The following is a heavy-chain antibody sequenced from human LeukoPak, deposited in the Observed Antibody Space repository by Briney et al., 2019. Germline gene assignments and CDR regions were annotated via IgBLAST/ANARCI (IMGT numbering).Heavy chain of an antibody. CDR2: ISSSSSYI. D-gene: IGHD3-10*01. CDR1: GFTFSSYS. V-gene: IGHV3-21*01. Sequence: GGSLRLSCAASGFTFSSYSMNWVRQAPGKGLRWVSSISSSSSYIYYADSVKGRFTISRDNAKNSLYLQMNSLRAEDTAVYYCARASYGSGSYYKTIDYWGQGTLVTVSS. CDR3: ARASYGSGSYYKTIDY. J-gene: IGHJ4*02.